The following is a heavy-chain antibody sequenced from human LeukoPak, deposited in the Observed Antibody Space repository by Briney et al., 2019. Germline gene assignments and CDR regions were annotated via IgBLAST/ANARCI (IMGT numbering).Heavy chain of an antibody. Sequence: ASVKASCKASGYTFTGYSMHWERQAPGQGLEWMGWINPNNGGANYAQNFQGRVTMTRDTSISTAYLELSSLRSDYTAVYYCSILPLLLENFDYWGQGTLVTVSS. J-gene: IGHJ4*02. CDR1: GYTFTGYS. CDR2: INPNNGGA. D-gene: IGHD5-24*01. CDR3: SILPLLLENFDY. V-gene: IGHV1-2*02.